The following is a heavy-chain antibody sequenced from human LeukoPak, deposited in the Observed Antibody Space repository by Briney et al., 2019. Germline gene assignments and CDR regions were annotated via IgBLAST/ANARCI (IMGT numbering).Heavy chain of an antibody. CDR3: ARAIGAYTSSSLLY. J-gene: IGHJ4*02. CDR1: GFTFSTYS. Sequence: PGGSLRLSCAASGFTFSTYSMNWVRQAPGKGLEWVSDISSSSSTIYYADSLKGRFTISRDNAKNSLYLQMNSLRDEDTAVYYCARAIGAYTSSSLLYWGQGTLVTVSS. D-gene: IGHD6-13*01. V-gene: IGHV3-48*02. CDR2: ISSSSSTI.